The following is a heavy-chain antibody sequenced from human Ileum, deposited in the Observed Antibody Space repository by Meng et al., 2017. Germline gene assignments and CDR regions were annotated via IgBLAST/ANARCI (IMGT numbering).Heavy chain of an antibody. CDR1: GDSFISCG. CDR3: ARDFMCSGGSCLDVFDI. Sequence: QVQVVQSGPGVKKTGGYGKVACKASGDSFISCGISGVRQAPGQGLEWMGWISAYTDSAKYAQNLQGRVTMTTDTSTTTIYMEVRSLRSDDTAVYYCARDFMCSGGSCLDVFDIWGQGTMVTVSS. J-gene: IGHJ3*02. CDR2: ISAYTDSA. D-gene: IGHD2-15*01. V-gene: IGHV1-18*01.